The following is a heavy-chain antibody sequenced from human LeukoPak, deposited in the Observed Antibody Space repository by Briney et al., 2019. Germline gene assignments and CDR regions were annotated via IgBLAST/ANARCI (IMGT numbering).Heavy chain of an antibody. V-gene: IGHV3-33*01. CDR2: IWFDGSNK. J-gene: IGHJ4*02. Sequence: GGSLRLSCAASGFTFSTYGMHWVRQAPGKGLEWVAVIWFDGSNKYYADSVKGRFTISRDNSKNTLYLQMNSLRAEDTAVYFCARVGYNSGWYEYWGQGTLVTVSS. D-gene: IGHD6-19*01. CDR1: GFTFSTYG. CDR3: ARVGYNSGWYEY.